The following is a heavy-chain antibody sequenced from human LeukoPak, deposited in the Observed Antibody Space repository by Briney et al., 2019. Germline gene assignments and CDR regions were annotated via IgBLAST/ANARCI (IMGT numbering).Heavy chain of an antibody. Sequence: ASVKVSCKASGYSFTDYYMHWVRQAPGQGLEWMGWINPNSGGTNYAQKFQGRVTMTRDTSISTAYMELSRLRSDDTAVYYCASYILSGSAGGFDYWGQGTLVTVSS. J-gene: IGHJ4*02. CDR1: GYSFTDYY. CDR2: INPNSGGT. D-gene: IGHD1-26*01. CDR3: ASYILSGSAGGFDY. V-gene: IGHV1-2*02.